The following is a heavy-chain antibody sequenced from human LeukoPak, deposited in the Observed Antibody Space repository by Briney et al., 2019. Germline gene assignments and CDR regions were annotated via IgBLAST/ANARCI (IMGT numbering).Heavy chain of an antibody. V-gene: IGHV1-3*03. CDR3: ARDLGIAGEGD. J-gene: IGHJ4*02. D-gene: IGHD7-27*01. CDR2: ITTGRGET. Sequence: ASVKVSCKASGYTFTDYALHWVRQAPGQSLEWMGWITTGRGETRYSQEFQRRITFTRDTSASTVYMDLSDLRSEDTAVYYCARDLGIAGEGDWGQGTLVTVSS. CDR1: GYTFTDYA.